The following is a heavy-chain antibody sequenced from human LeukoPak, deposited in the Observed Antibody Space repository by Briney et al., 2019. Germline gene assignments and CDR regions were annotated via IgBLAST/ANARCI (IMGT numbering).Heavy chain of an antibody. Sequence: GASVKVSCKASGYTFTSYDINWVRQATGQGIEWMGWMNPNSGNTGYAQKFQGRVTMTRNTSISTAYMELSSLRPEDTAVYYCARSSRIRRNWFDPWPQGTLVTVSS. CDR2: MNPNSGNT. CDR3: ARSSRIRRNWFDP. J-gene: IGHJ5*02. D-gene: IGHD2-21*01. CDR1: GYTFTSYD. V-gene: IGHV1-8*01.